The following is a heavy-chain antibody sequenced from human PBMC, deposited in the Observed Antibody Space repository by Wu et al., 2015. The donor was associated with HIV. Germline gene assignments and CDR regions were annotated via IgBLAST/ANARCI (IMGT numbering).Heavy chain of an antibody. Sequence: QVQLVQSGTEVKKPGSSVKVSCKASGGTFNSYAISWVRQAPGQGLEWMGGIIPTFGTPNYAQKFQGRVTINTDESTSTAYMELRRLRSEDTAVYYCAREMFGFEKGGLGAFCSIWGRRDNGHRLF. J-gene: IGHJ3*02. CDR3: AREMFGFEKGGLGAFCSI. CDR2: IIPTFGTP. V-gene: IGHV1-69*05. D-gene: IGHD3-10*02. CDR1: GGTFNSYA.